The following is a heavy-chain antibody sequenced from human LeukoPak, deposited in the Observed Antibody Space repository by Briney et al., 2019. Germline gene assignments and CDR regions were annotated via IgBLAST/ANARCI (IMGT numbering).Heavy chain of an antibody. V-gene: IGHV3-21*01. CDR3: ARAPIAVAGTDY. CDR2: ISSSSSYI. CDR1: GFTFSSYS. J-gene: IGHJ4*02. D-gene: IGHD6-19*01. Sequence: GGSLRLSCAASGFTFSSYSMNWVRQAPGKGLEWVSSISSSSSYIYYADSVKGRFTISRDNAKNSLYLQVNSLRAEDTAVYYCARAPIAVAGTDYWGQGTLVTVSS.